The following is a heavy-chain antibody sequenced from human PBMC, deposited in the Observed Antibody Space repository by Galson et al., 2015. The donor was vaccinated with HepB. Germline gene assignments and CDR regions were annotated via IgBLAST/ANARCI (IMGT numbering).Heavy chain of an antibody. CDR3: ARDQQWLVSFHY. CDR2: INAGNGNT. Sequence: SVKVSCKASGYTFTNYAMHWVRQAPGQRLEWMGWINAGNGNTKYSQKFQGRVTITRDTSASTAYMELSSLRSEDTAVYCCARDQQWLVSFHYWGQGTLVTVSS. D-gene: IGHD6-19*01. CDR1: GYTFTNYA. J-gene: IGHJ4*02. V-gene: IGHV1-3*01.